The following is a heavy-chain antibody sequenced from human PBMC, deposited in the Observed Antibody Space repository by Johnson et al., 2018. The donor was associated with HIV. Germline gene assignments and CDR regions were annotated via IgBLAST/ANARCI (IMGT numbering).Heavy chain of an antibody. Sequence: VQLVESGGGVVRPGGSLRLSCAASGFTFDDYGMSWVRQAPGKGLEWVANIKQDGSEKYYVDSVKGRFTISRDNAKNSLYLQMNSLRAEDTAVYYCARDPCTGASCLPGAFDIWGQGTLVTVSS. J-gene: IGHJ3*02. V-gene: IGHV3-7*05. D-gene: IGHD2-15*01. CDR2: IKQDGSEK. CDR1: GFTFDDYG. CDR3: ARDPCTGASCLPGAFDI.